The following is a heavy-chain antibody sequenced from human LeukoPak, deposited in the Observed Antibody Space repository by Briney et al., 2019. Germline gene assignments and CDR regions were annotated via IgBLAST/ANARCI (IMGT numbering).Heavy chain of an antibody. D-gene: IGHD3-22*01. V-gene: IGHV1-2*06. CDR1: GYTFTGYY. CDR3: ARDDLGSGYLM. CDR2: INPNSGGT. J-gene: IGHJ4*02. Sequence: ASVRVSCKASGYTFTGYYMHWVRQAPGQGLEWMGRINPNSGGTNYAQKFQGRVTMTRDTSISTAYMELSRLRSDDTAVYYCARDDLGSGYLMWGQGTLVTVSS.